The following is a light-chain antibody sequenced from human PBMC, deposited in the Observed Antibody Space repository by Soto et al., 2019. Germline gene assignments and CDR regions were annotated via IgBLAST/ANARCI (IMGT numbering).Light chain of an antibody. V-gene: IGLV1-40*01. CDR3: QSYDISLGGSG. CDR2: GNS. Sequence: QSVLTQPPSVSGAPGQRVTISCTGSSSNIGAGYDVHWYQQLPGTAPKLLIYGNSNRPSGVPDRFSGSKSGTSASLAITGLQAEAGAHYYCQSYDISLGGSGFGGGTKADRP. J-gene: IGLJ3*02. CDR1: SSNIGAGYD.